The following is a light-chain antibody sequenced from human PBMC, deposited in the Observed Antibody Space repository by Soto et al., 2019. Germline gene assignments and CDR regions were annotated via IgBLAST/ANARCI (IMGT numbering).Light chain of an antibody. Sequence: ELVMTQSPATLSVSPGETVTLSCRASESVRAILAWYQQKPGQPPRLLIHTASTRASGTPAMFSGSGSGTDFTLTISSLQSEDSAVYYCLPYNDLPPFTFGPGTKVEIK. J-gene: IGKJ3*01. CDR2: TAS. CDR3: LPYNDLPPFT. V-gene: IGKV3D-15*01. CDR1: ESVRAI.